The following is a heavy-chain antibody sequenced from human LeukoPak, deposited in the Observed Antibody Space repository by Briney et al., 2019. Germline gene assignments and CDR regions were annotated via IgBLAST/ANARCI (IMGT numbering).Heavy chain of an antibody. CDR1: GFIFGDYF. V-gene: IGHV3-23*01. Sequence: GGSLSLSCAASGFIFGDYFMNWFREAPGKGLEWVSVISGSGDEIHYADSVKGRFTISRDNSKKMLSLQMNSLRAEDTAVYFCAQYRQRLSEFWGKGTMVTVSS. CDR3: AQYRQRLSEF. D-gene: IGHD6-6*01. CDR2: ISGSGDEI. J-gene: IGHJ3*01.